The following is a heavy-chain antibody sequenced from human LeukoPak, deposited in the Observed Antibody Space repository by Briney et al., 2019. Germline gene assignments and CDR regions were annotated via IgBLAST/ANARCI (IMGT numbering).Heavy chain of an antibody. D-gene: IGHD5-18*01. Sequence: TGGSLTLSCVGSGFSFTDYWVHWVRQGTGEGLVWVSYIRSDGTTTDYADSVKGRFTISRDNAKNTLFLHMNNLRPEDTALYYCATGYISAYEYWGQGVLVTVSS. CDR2: IRSDGTTT. CDR1: GFSFTDYW. J-gene: IGHJ4*02. CDR3: ATGYISAYEY. V-gene: IGHV3-74*01.